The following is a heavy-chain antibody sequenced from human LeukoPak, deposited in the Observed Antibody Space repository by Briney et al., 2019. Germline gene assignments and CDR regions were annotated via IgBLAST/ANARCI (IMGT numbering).Heavy chain of an antibody. CDR3: ARGTGGYRSDP. CDR1: GSSISNYH. Sequence: SETLSLTCTVSGSSISNYHWSWIRQPPGKGLEYIGYINNIESTYYNPSLKGRVTISADTSKKQFSLKLSSVTAADTAVYYCARGTGGYRSDPWGQGTLVTVSS. CDR2: INNIEST. V-gene: IGHV4-59*13. J-gene: IGHJ5*02. D-gene: IGHD1-1*01.